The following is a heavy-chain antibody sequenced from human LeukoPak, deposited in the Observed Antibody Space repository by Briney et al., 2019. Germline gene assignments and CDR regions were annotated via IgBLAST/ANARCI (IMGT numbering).Heavy chain of an antibody. D-gene: IGHD3-22*01. CDR3: ACTHPKGYYYDSSGYPTVGYYYGMDV. J-gene: IGHJ6*02. V-gene: IGHV4-34*01. Sequence: SETLSLTCAVYGGSFSGYYWSWIRQPPGKGLEWIGEINHSGSTNYNPSLKSRVTISVDTSKNQFSLKLSSVTAADTAVYYCACTHPKGYYYDSSGYPTVGYYYGMDVWGQGTTVTVSS. CDR1: GGSFSGYY. CDR2: INHSGST.